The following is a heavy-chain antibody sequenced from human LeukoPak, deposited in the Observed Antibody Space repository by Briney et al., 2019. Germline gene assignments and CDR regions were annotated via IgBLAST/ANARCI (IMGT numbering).Heavy chain of an antibody. Sequence: PGGSLRLSCVASGFAFPTYAMMWVRQVPGKGLEWVPSIRVSDGARFYADSVKGRFTMSRDNPKNTLFLQMNCLRPEDTAVYYCAKEPRWEQLHSFDIWGQGTTVTVSS. J-gene: IGHJ3*02. CDR1: GFAFPTYA. CDR2: IRVSDGAR. CDR3: AKEPRWEQLHSFDI. V-gene: IGHV3-23*01. D-gene: IGHD1/OR15-1a*01.